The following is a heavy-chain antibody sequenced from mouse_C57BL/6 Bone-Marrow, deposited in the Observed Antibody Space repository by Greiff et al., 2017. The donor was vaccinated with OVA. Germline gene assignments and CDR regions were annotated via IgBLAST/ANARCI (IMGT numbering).Heavy chain of an antibody. CDR2: TFYSGIT. D-gene: IGHD2-1*01. J-gene: IGHJ4*01. CDR3: ARGVYYGNSYAMDY. V-gene: IGHV3-3*01. Sequence: EVKLQESGPSLVRPSQSLSLTCTVTGFSINSDCYWIWIRQFPGNKLEYIGYTFYSGITYYNPTLESRTYITRDTSKNQFSLKLSSATTEDTATYYCARGVYYGNSYAMDYWGQGTSVTVSS. CDR1: GFSINSDCY.